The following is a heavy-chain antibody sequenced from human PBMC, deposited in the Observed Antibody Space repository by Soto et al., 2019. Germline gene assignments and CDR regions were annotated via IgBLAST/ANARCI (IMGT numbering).Heavy chain of an antibody. CDR3: ARFGSGYKYAFDM. CDR2: ISAHTGNT. V-gene: IGHV1-18*04. CDR1: GYTFTSYA. D-gene: IGHD3-22*01. Sequence: QVQLMQSGAEVKKPGASVKVSCKSSGYTFTSYAISWVRQAPGQGLEWMGWISAHTGNTNYAQKLQGRVTMTTDTSKSTAYMELRSLRSDDTAVYYCARFGSGYKYAFDMWGQGTMVTVSS. J-gene: IGHJ3*02.